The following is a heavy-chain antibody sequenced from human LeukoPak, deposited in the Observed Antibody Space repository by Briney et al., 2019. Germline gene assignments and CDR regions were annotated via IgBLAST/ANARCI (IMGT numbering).Heavy chain of an antibody. Sequence: GGSRRLSCAASGFKFSTYARSRVRQAPGKGLEWVAVISYDGSNKYYADSVKGRFTISRDNYKNTLYLQMNSLSAEDTAVYYCAKVYGIAVFDYWGQGTLVTVSS. D-gene: IGHD6-19*01. CDR3: AKVYGIAVFDY. J-gene: IGHJ4*02. CDR2: ISYDGSNK. CDR1: GFKFSTYA. V-gene: IGHV3-30*18.